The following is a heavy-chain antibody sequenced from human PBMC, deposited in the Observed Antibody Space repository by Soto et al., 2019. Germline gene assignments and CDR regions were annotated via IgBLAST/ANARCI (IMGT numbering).Heavy chain of an antibody. CDR1: GFTFSSYG. V-gene: IGHV3-30*18. CDR2: ISYDGSNK. Sequence: GSLRLSCAASGFTFSSYGMHWVRQAPGKGLEWVAVISYDGSNKYYADSVKGRFTISRDNSKNTLYLQMNSLRAEDTAVYYCAKEERYYYDSSGYSRWYYFDYWGQGTLVTVSS. J-gene: IGHJ4*02. CDR3: AKEERYYYDSSGYSRWYYFDY. D-gene: IGHD3-22*01.